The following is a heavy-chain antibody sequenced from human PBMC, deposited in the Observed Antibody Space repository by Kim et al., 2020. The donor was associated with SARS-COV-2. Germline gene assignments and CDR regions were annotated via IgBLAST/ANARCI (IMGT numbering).Heavy chain of an antibody. D-gene: IGHD5-12*01. CDR3: ARSATTTLYYYYGMDV. CDR1: GYTFTSYG. J-gene: IGHJ6*02. CDR2: ISAYNGNT. V-gene: IGHV1-18*01. Sequence: ASVKVSCKASGYTFTSYGISWVRQAPGQGLEWMGWISAYNGNTNYAQKLQGRVTMTTDTSTSTAYMELRSLRSDDTAVYYCARSATTTLYYYYGMDVWGQATTVTVSS.